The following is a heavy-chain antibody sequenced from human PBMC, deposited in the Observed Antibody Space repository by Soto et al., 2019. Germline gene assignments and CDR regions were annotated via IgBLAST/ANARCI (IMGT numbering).Heavy chain of an antibody. V-gene: IGHV3-23*01. CDR3: AREPRSRYPGWFDP. Sequence: EVVLLESGGALVQPGGSLRLSCAASGFTFSNCAMSWVRQAPGKGLEWVSTISNSGTNTHYSDSVEGRFTISRDNSKNTLYLQMNSLRAEDTAVYYCAREPRSRYPGWFDPWGQGTLVTVSS. CDR1: GFTFSNCA. D-gene: IGHD1-1*01. CDR2: ISNSGTNT. J-gene: IGHJ5*02.